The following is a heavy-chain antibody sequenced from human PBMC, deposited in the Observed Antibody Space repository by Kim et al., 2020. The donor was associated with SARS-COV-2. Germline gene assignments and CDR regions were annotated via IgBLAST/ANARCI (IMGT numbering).Heavy chain of an antibody. CDR3: AKSIAARDQFDY. D-gene: IGHD6-6*01. CDR2: ISGSGGGT. V-gene: IGHV3-23*01. J-gene: IGHJ4*02. Sequence: GGSLRLSCAASGFTFSSCAMNWVRQAPGKGLEWVSSISGSGGGTYYAESVKGRLTISRDNSKNTLYLQMNSLRAEDTAIYYCAKSIAARDQFDYWGQGTL. CDR1: GFTFSSCA.